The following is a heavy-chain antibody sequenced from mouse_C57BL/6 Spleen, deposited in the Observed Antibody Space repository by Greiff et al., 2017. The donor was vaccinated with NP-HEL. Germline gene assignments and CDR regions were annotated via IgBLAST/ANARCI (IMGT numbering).Heavy chain of an antibody. D-gene: IGHD4-1*01. Sequence: EVQLVESGGGLVKPGGSLKLSCAASGFTFSSYAMSWVRQTPEKRLEWVATISDGGSYTYYPDNVKGRFTISRDNAKNNLYLQMSHLKSEDTAMYYCARDGTGTGYFDYWGQGTTLTVSS. V-gene: IGHV5-4*01. CDR3: ARDGTGTGYFDY. CDR2: ISDGGSYT. J-gene: IGHJ2*01. CDR1: GFTFSSYA.